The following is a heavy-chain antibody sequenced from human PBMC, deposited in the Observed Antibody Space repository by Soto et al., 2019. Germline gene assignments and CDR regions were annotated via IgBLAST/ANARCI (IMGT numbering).Heavy chain of an antibody. Sequence: ASVKVSCKASGYTFTSYGISWVRQAPGKGLEWMGWISAYNGNTNYAQKLQGRVTMTTDTSTSTAYMELRSLRSDDTAVYYCARIGGSYYVDYYGMDVWGQGTTVTVSS. CDR2: ISAYNGNT. V-gene: IGHV1-18*01. CDR3: ARIGGSYYVDYYGMDV. D-gene: IGHD1-26*01. J-gene: IGHJ6*02. CDR1: GYTFTSYG.